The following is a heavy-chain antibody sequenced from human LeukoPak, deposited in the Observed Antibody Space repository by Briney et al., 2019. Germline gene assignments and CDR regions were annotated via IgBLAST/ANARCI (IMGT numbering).Heavy chain of an antibody. J-gene: IGHJ4*02. V-gene: IGHV3-21*01. D-gene: IGHD7-27*01. CDR2: ISSSSSYI. CDR1: GFTFSSYS. CDR3: AKDSTNWAIDY. Sequence: GGSLRLPCAASGFTFSSYSMNWVRQAPGKGLEWVSSISSSSSYIYYADSVKGRFTISRDNSQNTLYLQMNSLRAEDTAVYYCAKDSTNWAIDYWGQGTLVTVSS.